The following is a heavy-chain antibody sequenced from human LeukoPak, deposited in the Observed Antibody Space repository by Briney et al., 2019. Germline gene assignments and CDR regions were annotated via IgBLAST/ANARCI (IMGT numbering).Heavy chain of an antibody. V-gene: IGHV4-34*01. D-gene: IGHD2-2*01. J-gene: IGHJ5*02. CDR2: INHSGRT. CDR1: GGSFSGYY. CDR3: ARPLGYCSTSTCPQSWFDP. Sequence: PSETLSLTCAVSGGSFSGYYWTWIRQSPGKGLEWIGEINHSGRTNHNPSLKSRVTISVDTSKNQFSLKLSSVTAADTAVYYCARPLGYCSTSTCPQSWFDPWGQGTLVTVSS.